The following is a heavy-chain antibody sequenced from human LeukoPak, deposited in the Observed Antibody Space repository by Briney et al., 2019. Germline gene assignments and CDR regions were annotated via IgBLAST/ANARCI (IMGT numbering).Heavy chain of an antibody. V-gene: IGHV3-7*05. J-gene: IGHJ6*02. CDR2: IKEDGSAK. Sequence: GGSLRLSCAASGFIFSSYWMNWVRQAPGKGLEWVANIKEDGSAKYYVDSVKGRFTISRDNAKHSLYLQMNSLRAEDTAVYYCVMDMDVWGQGTTVTVSS. CDR1: GFIFSSYW. CDR3: VMDMDV.